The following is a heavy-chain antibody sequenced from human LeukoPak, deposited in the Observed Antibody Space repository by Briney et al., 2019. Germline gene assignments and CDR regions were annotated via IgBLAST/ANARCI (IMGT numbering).Heavy chain of an antibody. J-gene: IGHJ6*03. CDR3: ARALNSSSWYWNYYMDV. CDR1: GFTFSRYW. CDR2: IKQDGSEK. D-gene: IGHD6-13*01. Sequence: GGSLRLSCAASGFTFSRYWMSWVRQAPGKGLEWVANIKQDGSEKYYVDSVKGRFTISRDNAKNSLYLQMNSLRAEDTALYYCARALNSSSWYWNYYMDVWGKGTTVTVSS. V-gene: IGHV3-7*03.